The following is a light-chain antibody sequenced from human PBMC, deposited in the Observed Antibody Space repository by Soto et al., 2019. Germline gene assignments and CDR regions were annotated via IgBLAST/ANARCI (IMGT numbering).Light chain of an antibody. Sequence: AIRMTQSPSSLSASTGDRVTITCRASQGISSYFAWYQQKPGKAPKLLIYAAATLQSGVPSRFSGSGSGTDFTLTLSCLQSEECATYYCQQYYSYPGTFGPGTKVDIK. CDR3: QQYYSYPGT. V-gene: IGKV1-8*01. J-gene: IGKJ3*01. CDR2: AAA. CDR1: QGISSY.